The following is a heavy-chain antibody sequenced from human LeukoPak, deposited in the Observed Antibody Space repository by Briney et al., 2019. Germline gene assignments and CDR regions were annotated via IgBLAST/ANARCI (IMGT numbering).Heavy chain of an antibody. J-gene: IGHJ3*02. D-gene: IGHD3-22*01. CDR1: GFTFSGSG. V-gene: IGHV3-30*18. CDR3: AKCSDSSGYYYFCALDI. Sequence: PGGSLRLSCAASGFTFSGSGMHWVRQAPGKGLEWVAVISYDGSNKYYADSVKGRFTISRDNAKNTLDLQMNSLRAEETAVYYCAKCSDSSGYYYFCALDIWGQGTMVTVSS. CDR2: ISYDGSNK.